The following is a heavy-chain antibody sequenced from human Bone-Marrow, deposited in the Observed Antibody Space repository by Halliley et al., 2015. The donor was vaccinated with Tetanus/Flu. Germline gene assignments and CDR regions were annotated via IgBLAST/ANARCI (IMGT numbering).Heavy chain of an antibody. Sequence: TLSLTCTVSGDSLINGGYYWSRIPPRPGQELEWIGYYYYSGKTQYNPSLQGPLTISPDTSKNPFSLKPGSVTATATAVCFCERDRDGFNFLASGGR. J-gene: IGHJ2*01. CDR2: YYYSGKT. D-gene: IGHD3-10*01. CDR3: ERDRDGFNFLAS. CDR1: GDSLINGGYY. V-gene: IGHV4-31*01.